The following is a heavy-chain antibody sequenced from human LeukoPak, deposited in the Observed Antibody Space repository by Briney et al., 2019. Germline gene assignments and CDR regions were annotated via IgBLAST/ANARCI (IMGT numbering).Heavy chain of an antibody. Sequence: ASVKVSCKASGYTFTGYYMHWVRQAPGQGLEWMGWISPNSGGTNYAQKLQGRVTMTRDTSISTAYMELSRLRFDDTAVYYCARDVNLWFGELTPDYWGQGTLVTVSS. CDR3: ARDVNLWFGELTPDY. V-gene: IGHV1-2*02. D-gene: IGHD3-10*01. J-gene: IGHJ4*02. CDR1: GYTFTGYY. CDR2: ISPNSGGT.